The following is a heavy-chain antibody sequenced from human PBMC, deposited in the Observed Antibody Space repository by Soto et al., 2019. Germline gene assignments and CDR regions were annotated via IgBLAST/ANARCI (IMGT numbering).Heavy chain of an antibody. CDR3: ARHWLELPRYDSSVSASRFDP. Sequence: SETRCLTGTVSGGSISSYYWSWIRQPPGKGLEWIGYIYYSGSTNYNPSLKSRVTISVDTSKDQFSLKLSSVTAADTAVYYCARHWLELPRYDSSVSASRFDPWGQGTLVTVSS. J-gene: IGHJ5*02. D-gene: IGHD3-22*01. CDR1: GGSISSYY. CDR2: IYYSGST. V-gene: IGHV4-59*08.